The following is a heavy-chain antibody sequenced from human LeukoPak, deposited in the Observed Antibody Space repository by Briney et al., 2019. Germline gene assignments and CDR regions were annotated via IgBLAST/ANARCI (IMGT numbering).Heavy chain of an antibody. J-gene: IGHJ3*02. V-gene: IGHV3-23*01. D-gene: IGHD1-26*01. Sequence: AGGSLRLSCAASGFTFNNYAMTWVRQAPGRGLEWVSAISGSAADTYYTDSVKGRFTVSRDNSKNTLYLQMNSLRAEDTAVYYCGKNRYSGSLSPFDIWGQGTMVTVSS. CDR3: GKNRYSGSLSPFDI. CDR1: GFTFNNYA. CDR2: ISGSAADT.